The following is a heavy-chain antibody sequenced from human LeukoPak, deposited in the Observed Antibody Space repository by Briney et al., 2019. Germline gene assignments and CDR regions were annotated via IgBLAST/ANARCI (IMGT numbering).Heavy chain of an antibody. V-gene: IGHV3-20*04. CDR2: INWNGVAA. CDR1: GFRFEDYD. J-gene: IGHJ3*02. D-gene: IGHD1-26*01. Sequence: GGSLRLSCEASGFRFEDYDMSWVRQAPGQGLEWVSGINWNGVAATYAVSVRGRFTISRDNAKNSMYLQMNNLRVEDTAVYYCATDVVGATSAGAFDIWPRDNGHRLF. CDR3: ATDVVGATSAGAFDI.